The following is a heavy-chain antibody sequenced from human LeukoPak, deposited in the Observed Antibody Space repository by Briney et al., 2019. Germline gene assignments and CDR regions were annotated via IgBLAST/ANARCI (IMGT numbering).Heavy chain of an antibody. D-gene: IGHD6-13*01. CDR3: AKTFYSSRAHYYYYYYMDV. Sequence: GGTLRLSCAASGFTFSNYGMSWVHQAPGKGLEWVSGISGSGDRTFYADSVKGRFTISRDNSKNTRYLQMNSLRAEDTAVYYCAKTFYSSRAHYYYYYYMDVWGKGTTVTISS. J-gene: IGHJ6*03. CDR2: ISGSGDRT. V-gene: IGHV3-23*01. CDR1: GFTFSNYG.